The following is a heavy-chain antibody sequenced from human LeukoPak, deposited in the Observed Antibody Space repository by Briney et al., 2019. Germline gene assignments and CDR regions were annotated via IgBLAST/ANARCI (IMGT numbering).Heavy chain of an antibody. D-gene: IGHD3-9*01. J-gene: IGHJ4*02. Sequence: SETLSLTCTVSGGSISSSSYYWVWIRQPPGKGLEWVGSIYYSGSTYYNPSLKSRATISVDTSKNQFSLKLSSVTAADTAVYYCALRYFDRDYWGQGTLVTVSS. V-gene: IGHV4-39*01. CDR2: IYYSGST. CDR3: ALRYFDRDY. CDR1: GGSISSSSYY.